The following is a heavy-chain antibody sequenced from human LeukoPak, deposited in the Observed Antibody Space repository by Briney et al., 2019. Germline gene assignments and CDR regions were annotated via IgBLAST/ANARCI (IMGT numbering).Heavy chain of an antibody. CDR3: ARGSYGSGTTLAS. J-gene: IGHJ4*02. V-gene: IGHV3-74*01. Sequence: GGSLRLSCAASGFTFTDYWMHWVRQAPGKGLVWVSRISADGRMTDYEDSVKGRFTVSRDNAKNTLYLQMNSLRAEDTAVYYCARGSYGSGTTLASWGQGTLVTVSS. CDR2: ISADGRMT. CDR1: GFTFTDYW. D-gene: IGHD3-10*01.